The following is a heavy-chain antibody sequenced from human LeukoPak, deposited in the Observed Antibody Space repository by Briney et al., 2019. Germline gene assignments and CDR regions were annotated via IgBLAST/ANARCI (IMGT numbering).Heavy chain of an antibody. V-gene: IGHV4-34*01. D-gene: IGHD6-13*01. J-gene: IGHJ4*02. Sequence: PSETLSLTCGVDGGSFSGYYWNWIGRPPGKGLKWLGEINHSGSTNYNPSLKRRVTISVDTSQNQFSVRLSSVTAADTAVYYCARGRYLTTGGGAAAGFLDYWGQGTLVTVSS. CDR3: ARGRYLTTGGGAAAGFLDY. CDR2: INHSGST. CDR1: GGSFSGYY.